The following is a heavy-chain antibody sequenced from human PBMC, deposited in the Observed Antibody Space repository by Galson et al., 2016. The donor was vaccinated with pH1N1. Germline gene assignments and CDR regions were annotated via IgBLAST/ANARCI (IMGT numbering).Heavy chain of an antibody. CDR1: GYTFTDYY. CDR2: INPNSGGT. D-gene: IGHD5-18*01. Sequence: SVKVSCKASGYTFTDYYIHWVRQAPGQGLEWMGWINPNSGGTDYAQKFQGRVTMTRDTSISTGYMELSRLRSDDTAAYYCARVEYRNGYYYMDAWGKGTTVTVSS. J-gene: IGHJ6*03. V-gene: IGHV1-2*02. CDR3: ARVEYRNGYYYMDA.